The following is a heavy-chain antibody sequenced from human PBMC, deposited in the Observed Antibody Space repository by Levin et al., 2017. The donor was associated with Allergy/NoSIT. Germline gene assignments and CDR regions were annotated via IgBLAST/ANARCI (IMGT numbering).Heavy chain of an antibody. D-gene: IGHD3-10*01. J-gene: IGHJ4*02. CDR2: IDWDDDK. Sequence: SGPTLVKPTQTLTLTCTFSGFSLSTSGMCVSWIRQPPGKALEWLARIDWDDDKYYSTSLKTRLSISKDTSKNQVVLRMTNMDPVDTATYYCARLYYDGSGRNFDYWGQGTLVTVSS. CDR3: ARLYYDGSGRNFDY. CDR1: GFSLSTSGMC. V-gene: IGHV2-70*11.